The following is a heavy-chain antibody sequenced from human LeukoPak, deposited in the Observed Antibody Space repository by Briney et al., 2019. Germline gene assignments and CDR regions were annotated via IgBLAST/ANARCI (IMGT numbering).Heavy chain of an antibody. CDR2: ISYDGSNK. CDR3: ASLYYYDSSGPLDY. CDR1: GFTFSSYA. V-gene: IGHV3-30-3*01. D-gene: IGHD3-22*01. J-gene: IGHJ4*02. Sequence: GRSLRLSCAASGFTFSSYAMHWVRQAPGKGLEWVAVISYDGSNKYYADSVKGRFTISRDNSKNTLYLQMNSLRAEDTAVYYCASLYYYDSSGPLDYWGQGTQVTVSS.